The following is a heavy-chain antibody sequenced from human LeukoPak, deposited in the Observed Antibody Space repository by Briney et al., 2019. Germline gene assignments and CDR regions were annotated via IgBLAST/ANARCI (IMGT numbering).Heavy chain of an antibody. Sequence: SETLSLTCAVYGGSFSGYYWSWIRQPPGKGLEWIGEINHSGSTNYNPSLKRRVTISVDTSKNQFSLKLSSVTAADTAVYYCARGVLDDYWGQGTLVTVSS. CDR2: INHSGST. CDR1: GGSFSGYY. V-gene: IGHV4-34*01. CDR3: ARGVLDDY. J-gene: IGHJ4*02. D-gene: IGHD3-16*01.